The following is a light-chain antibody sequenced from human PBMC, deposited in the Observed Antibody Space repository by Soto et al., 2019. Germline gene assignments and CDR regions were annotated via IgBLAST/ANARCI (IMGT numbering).Light chain of an antibody. Sequence: QSVLTQPPSVSAAPGQKVTISCSGGSSNIGNNYVSWYQQLPGTAPKLLIYDNNKRPSGIPDRFSGSKSGTSATLGITGLLTGDEADYYCGTWDSSLSAYVFGSGTKLIVL. J-gene: IGLJ1*01. CDR1: SSNIGNNY. CDR3: GTWDSSLSAYV. V-gene: IGLV1-51*01. CDR2: DNN.